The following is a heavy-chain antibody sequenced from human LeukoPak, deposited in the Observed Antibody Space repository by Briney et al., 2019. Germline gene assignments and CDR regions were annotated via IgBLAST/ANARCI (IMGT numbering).Heavy chain of an antibody. Sequence: SVKVSCKASGGTFSSYTISWVRQAPGQGLEWMGRIIPILGIANYAQKFQGRVTITADKSTSTAYMELSSLRSEDTAVYYCARDHYDFWSGSSYYMDVWGKGTTVTVSS. V-gene: IGHV1-69*04. CDR1: GGTFSSYT. D-gene: IGHD3-3*01. CDR2: IIPILGIA. CDR3: ARDHYDFWSGSSYYMDV. J-gene: IGHJ6*03.